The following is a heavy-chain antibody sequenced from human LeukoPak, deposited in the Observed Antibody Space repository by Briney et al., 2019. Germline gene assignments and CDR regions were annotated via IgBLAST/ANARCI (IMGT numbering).Heavy chain of an antibody. CDR1: GFTFSSYA. J-gene: IGHJ4*02. V-gene: IGHV3-23*01. CDR2: ISGGGGST. D-gene: IGHD6-19*01. Sequence: GGSLRLSCAASGFTFSSYAMGWVRQAPGKGLEWVSTISGGGGSTYYADSVRGRFTISRDNSKNTLYLQMSSLRVEDTAVYFCAARPPIVVAGPFDHWGQGTLVTVSS. CDR3: AARPPIVVAGPFDH.